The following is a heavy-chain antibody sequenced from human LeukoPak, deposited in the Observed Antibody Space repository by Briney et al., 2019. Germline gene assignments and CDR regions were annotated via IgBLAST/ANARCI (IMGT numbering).Heavy chain of an antibody. V-gene: IGHV3-30*02. Sequence: GGSLRLSCAASGFTFRTYGMHWVRQAPGKGLEWVAVVRYDGGNKHYADSVKGRFTISRDNSKNTLYLRMNSLRDEDTAVYYCAQGSHYYGSGSHRRGHYFDYWGQGTLVTVSS. D-gene: IGHD3-10*01. CDR3: AQGSHYYGSGSHRRGHYFDY. CDR1: GFTFRTYG. CDR2: VRYDGGNK. J-gene: IGHJ4*02.